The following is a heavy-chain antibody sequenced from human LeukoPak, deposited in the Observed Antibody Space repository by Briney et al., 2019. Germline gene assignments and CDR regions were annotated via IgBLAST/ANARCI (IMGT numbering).Heavy chain of an antibody. V-gene: IGHV3-64D*09. J-gene: IGHJ6*02. Sequence: GGSLRLSCSASGFTFSSYAMHWVREAPGKGLEYVSAISSNGGSTYYADSVKGRFTISRDNSKNTLYLQMSSLRAEDTAVYYCVKGSTPRFDYYGMDVWGQGTTVTVSS. CDR1: GFTFSSYA. CDR3: VKGSTPRFDYYGMDV. CDR2: ISSNGGST. D-gene: IGHD3-10*01.